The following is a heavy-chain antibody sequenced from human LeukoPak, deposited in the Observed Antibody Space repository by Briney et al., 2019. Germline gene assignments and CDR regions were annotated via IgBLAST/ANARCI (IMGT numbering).Heavy chain of an antibody. D-gene: IGHD4-17*01. CDR3: ARASRQSTVTTVY. J-gene: IGHJ4*02. CDR1: GFTFSSYS. CDR2: ISSSSSYI. V-gene: IGHV3-21*01. Sequence: GGSPRLSCAASGFTFSSYSMNWGRQGPGKGLEWVSSISSSSSYIYYADSVKGRFTISRDNAKNSLYLQMNSLRAEDTAVYYCARASRQSTVTTVYWGQGTLVTVSS.